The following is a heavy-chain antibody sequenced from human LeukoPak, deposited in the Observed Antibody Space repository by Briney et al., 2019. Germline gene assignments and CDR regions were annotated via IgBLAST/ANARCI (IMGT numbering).Heavy chain of an antibody. Sequence: SETLSLTCTVSGGSISSYYWSWIRQPPGKGLEWIGYIYYSGSTNYNPSLKSRVTISVDTSKNQFSLKLSSVTAADTAVYYCARGFDSSGYYFDYWGQGTLVTVSS. CDR2: IYYSGST. CDR3: ARGFDSSGYYFDY. D-gene: IGHD3-22*01. J-gene: IGHJ4*02. V-gene: IGHV4-59*01. CDR1: GGSISSYY.